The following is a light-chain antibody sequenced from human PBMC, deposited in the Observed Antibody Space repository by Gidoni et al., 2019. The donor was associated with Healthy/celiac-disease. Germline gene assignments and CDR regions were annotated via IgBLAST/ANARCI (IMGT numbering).Light chain of an antibody. V-gene: IGKV3-15*01. J-gene: IGKJ1*01. CDR3: QQHNNWPTWT. Sequence: VMTPSPATLSVSTGERATLTCRARQSVRSNLAWYQQKPGQAPRLLIDGAATRATGSAARCSGSGSGREFTLIISSLQSEDFVVYYCQQHNNWPTWTFGEGTKVEIK. CDR2: GAA. CDR1: QSVRSN.